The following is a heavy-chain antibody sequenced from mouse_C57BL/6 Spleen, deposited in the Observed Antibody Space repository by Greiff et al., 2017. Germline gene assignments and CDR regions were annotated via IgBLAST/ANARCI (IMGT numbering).Heavy chain of an antibody. CDR1: GFTFSSYA. V-gene: IGHV5-4*01. CDR2: ISDGGSYT. J-gene: IGHJ4*01. Sequence: VQLVESGGGLVKPGGSLKLSCAASGFTFSSYAMSWVRQTPEKRLEWVATISDGGSYTYYPDNVKGRFTISRDNAKNNLYLQMSHLKSEDTAMYYCARDPSYPYAMDYWGQGTSVTVSS. D-gene: IGHD6-5*01. CDR3: ARDPSYPYAMDY.